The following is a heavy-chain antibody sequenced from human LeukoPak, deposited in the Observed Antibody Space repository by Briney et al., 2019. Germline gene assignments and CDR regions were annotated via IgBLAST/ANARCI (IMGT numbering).Heavy chain of an antibody. CDR1: GFTFSSYA. CDR2: ISGSGGST. Sequence: GGSLRLSRAASGFTFSSYAMSWVRQAPGKGLEWVSAISGSGGSTYYADSVKGRFTISRDNSKNTLYLQMNSLRAEDTAVYYCAKDSRTRGYYYYGMDVWGQGTTVTVSS. V-gene: IGHV3-23*01. J-gene: IGHJ6*02. CDR3: AKDSRTRGYYYYGMDV. D-gene: IGHD3-10*01.